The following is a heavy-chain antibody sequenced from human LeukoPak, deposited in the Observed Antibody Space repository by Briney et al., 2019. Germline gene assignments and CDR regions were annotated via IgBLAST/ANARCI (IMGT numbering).Heavy chain of an antibody. CDR3: ARGIGRNFDY. CDR1: GGSISSGGYY. V-gene: IGHV4-31*03. CDR2: IYYSGST. Sequence: SETLSLTCTVSGGSISSGGYYWSWIRQHPGKGLEWIGYIYYSGSTYYNPSLKSRVTISVDTSKNQFSLKLSSVTAADTAVYYCARGIGRNFDYWGQGTLVNVSS. J-gene: IGHJ4*02. D-gene: IGHD3-16*01.